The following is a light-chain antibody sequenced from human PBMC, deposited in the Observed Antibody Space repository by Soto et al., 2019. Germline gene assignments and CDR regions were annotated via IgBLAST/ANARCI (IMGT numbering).Light chain of an antibody. CDR2: AAS. CDR3: QQSYSTPRT. J-gene: IGKJ1*01. V-gene: IGKV1-39*01. CDR1: QSISSY. Sequence: DIQMTQSPSSLSASVGDRVTITCRASQSISSYLNWDQQKPGKAPKLLIYAASSLQSGVPSRFSGSGSGTDFPLTISSLQPEDFATYYCQQSYSTPRTFGQGTKVEIK.